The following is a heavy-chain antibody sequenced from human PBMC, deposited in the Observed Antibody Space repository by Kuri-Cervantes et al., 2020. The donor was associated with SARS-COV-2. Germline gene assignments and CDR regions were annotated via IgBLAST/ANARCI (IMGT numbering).Heavy chain of an antibody. J-gene: IGHJ4*02. V-gene: IGHV3-64*01. CDR2: ISSNGGST. CDR1: GFTFSSYA. D-gene: IGHD6-13*01. CDR3: AKDGYSSSWYIFDY. Sequence: GGSLRLSCAASGFTFSSYAMHWVRQAPGKGLEYVSAISSNGGSTYYANSVKGRFTISRDNSKNTLYLQMNSLRAEDTAVYYCAKDGYSSSWYIFDYWGQGTLVTVSS.